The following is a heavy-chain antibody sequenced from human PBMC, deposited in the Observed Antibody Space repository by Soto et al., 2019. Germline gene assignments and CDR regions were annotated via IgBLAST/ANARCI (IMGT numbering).Heavy chain of an antibody. J-gene: IGHJ5*02. D-gene: IGHD6-19*01. CDR3: AKDRGAGGRFSGIAVAGIPS. CDR2: ISGGGGNT. V-gene: IGHV3-23*01. CDR1: GFTFSSYA. Sequence: EVQLLESGGGLVQPGGSLRLSCAASGFTFSSYAMSWVRQTPGKGLEWVSGISGGGGNTYYADSVTGRFTISRDNSRNRPYLQMNSLRTADTAIYYCAKDRGAGGRFSGIAVAGIPSWGQGTLVTVSS.